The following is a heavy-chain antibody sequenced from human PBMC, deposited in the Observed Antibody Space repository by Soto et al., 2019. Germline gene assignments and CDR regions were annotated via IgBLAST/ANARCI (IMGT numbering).Heavy chain of an antibody. CDR3: AREVVTETTWGSFYA. CDR1: GGGTLSNDA. D-gene: IGHD2-21*02. Sequence: QVHLVQSGADGRKSGSSVRVSCTASGGGTLSNDAISWVRQAPGQGLEWLGRISPFFGTTDYSQSFQGRLTMTADASPGTVYMDLRSLKSDDTDVYYCAREVVTETTWGSFYAWGQGTLVTVSS. CDR2: ISPFFGTT. J-gene: IGHJ4*02. V-gene: IGHV1-69*01.